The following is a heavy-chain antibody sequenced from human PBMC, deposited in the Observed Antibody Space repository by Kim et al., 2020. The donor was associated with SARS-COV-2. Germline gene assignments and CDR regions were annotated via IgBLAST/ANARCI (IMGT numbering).Heavy chain of an antibody. CDR3: ARSILTEPSGVGY. J-gene: IGHJ4*02. V-gene: IGHV1-3*01. CDR1: GYTFTSYA. D-gene: IGHD3-9*01. CDR2: INAGNGNT. Sequence: ASVKVSCKASGYTFTSYAMHWVRQAPGQRLEWMGWINAGNGNTKYSQKFQGRVTITRDTSASTAYMELSSLRSEDTAVYYCARSILTEPSGVGYWGQGTLVTVSS.